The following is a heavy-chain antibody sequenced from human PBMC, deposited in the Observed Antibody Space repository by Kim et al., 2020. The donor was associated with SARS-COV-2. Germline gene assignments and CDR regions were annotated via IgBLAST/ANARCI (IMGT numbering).Heavy chain of an antibody. Sequence: GGSLRLSCVASGFTFGRYAMSWVRQAPGKEPEWIASVNNGGNAYYADSVQGRFIVSRDNSANTLSLQMNNLRGEDTARYYCATDHHSSGWPPFDYWCLG. CDR2: VNNGGNA. J-gene: IGHJ4*02. CDR3: ATDHHSSGWPPFDY. D-gene: IGHD6-19*01. V-gene: IGHV3-23*01. CDR1: GFTFGRYA.